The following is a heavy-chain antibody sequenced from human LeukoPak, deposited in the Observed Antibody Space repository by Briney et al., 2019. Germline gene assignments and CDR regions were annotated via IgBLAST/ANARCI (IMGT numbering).Heavy chain of an antibody. J-gene: IGHJ4*02. D-gene: IGHD3-22*01. CDR3: AKDWAGSDRRYYFDY. CDR1: GFTFSSYA. CDR2: ISYDGSNK. Sequence: PGGSLRLSCAASGFTFSSYAMHWVRQAPGKGLEWVAVISYDGSNKYYADSVKGRFTISRDNSKNTLYLQMNSLSAEDTAVYYCAKDWAGSDRRYYFDYWGQGTPVTVSS. V-gene: IGHV3-30-3*01.